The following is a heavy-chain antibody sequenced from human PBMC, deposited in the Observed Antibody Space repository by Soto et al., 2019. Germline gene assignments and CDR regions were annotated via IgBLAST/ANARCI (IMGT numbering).Heavy chain of an antibody. J-gene: IGHJ5*02. CDR2: IVSKKYNGRI. CDR3: TSLLTWDRGYDLDP. Sequence: GGSLRLSCEASGLSFSDAWLSWVRQAPGKGLEWVARIVSKKYNGRIDYAAPVRGRFTISRDDSKSTVYLQMNSLEVEDTGVYYCTSLLTWDRGYDLDPWGQGTLVTVSS. D-gene: IGHD5-12*01. V-gene: IGHV3-15*04. CDR1: GLSFSDAW.